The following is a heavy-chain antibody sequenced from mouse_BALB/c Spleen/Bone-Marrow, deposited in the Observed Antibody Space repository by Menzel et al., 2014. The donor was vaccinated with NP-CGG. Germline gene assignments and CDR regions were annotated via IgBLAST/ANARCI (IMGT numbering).Heavy chain of an antibody. Sequence: EVKVVESGGGLVKSGVSLKLSCAASGFTFSNYGMSWVRQTPEKRLEWVATISGGGSYTFYSDSVKGRFTISRDNAKNNLYLQLSSLRSEDTALYYCARHAYYDQTEVSFVYWGQGTLVTVSA. J-gene: IGHJ3*01. V-gene: IGHV5-9-2*01. D-gene: IGHD2-4*01. CDR2: ISGGGSYT. CDR1: GFTFSNYG. CDR3: ARHAYYDQTEVSFVY.